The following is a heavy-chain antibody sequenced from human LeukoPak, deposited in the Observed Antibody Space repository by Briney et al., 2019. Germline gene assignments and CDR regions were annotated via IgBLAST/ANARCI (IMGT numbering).Heavy chain of an antibody. Sequence: PGGSLRLSCAASGFTFRDYWMHWIRQAPGKGLVWVSRIESDGSHTIYADSVKGRFTISRDNAKNTLYLQMKSLRVEDTALYYCVRDWDHFDFDSWGQGTLVTVSS. J-gene: IGHJ5*01. D-gene: IGHD1-26*01. V-gene: IGHV3-74*01. CDR2: IESDGSHT. CDR1: GFTFRDYW. CDR3: VRDWDHFDFDS.